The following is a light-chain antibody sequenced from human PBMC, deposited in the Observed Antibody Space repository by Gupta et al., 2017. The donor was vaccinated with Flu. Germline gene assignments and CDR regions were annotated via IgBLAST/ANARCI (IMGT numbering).Light chain of an antibody. Sequence: GDRVTITCRASQSFSTYLAWYQQKPGKAPRLLIYKASNLESGVPSRFSASGSGTEFTLTISSLQPDDFATYYCQQYKSYPLTFGGRTKVEIK. V-gene: IGKV1-5*03. J-gene: IGKJ4*01. CDR2: KAS. CDR3: QQYKSYPLT. CDR1: QSFSTY.